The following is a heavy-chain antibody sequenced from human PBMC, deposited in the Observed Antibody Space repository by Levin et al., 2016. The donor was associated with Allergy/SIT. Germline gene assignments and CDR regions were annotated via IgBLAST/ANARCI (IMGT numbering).Heavy chain of an antibody. CDR3: AKHFGLRLGELSLYHGAFEDY. J-gene: IGHJ4*02. Sequence: VRQAPGKGLEWVSAISGSGGSTYYADSVKGRFTISRDNSKNTLYLQMNSLRAEDTAVYYCAKHFGLRLGELSLYHGAFEDYWGQGTLVTVSS. V-gene: IGHV3-23*01. CDR2: ISGSGGST. D-gene: IGHD3-16*02.